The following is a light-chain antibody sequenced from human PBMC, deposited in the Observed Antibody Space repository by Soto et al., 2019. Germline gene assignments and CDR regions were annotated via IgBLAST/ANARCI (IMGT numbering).Light chain of an antibody. CDR1: SSDVGGYNY. J-gene: IGLJ3*02. CDR2: EVS. Sequence: QSVLTQPASVSGSPGQSITISCTGTSSDVGGYNYVSWYQQHPGEAPKVIIYEVSNRPSGVSSRFSGSKSGNTASLTISGLQAEDEADYYCSSFTSTSTLEVFGGGTKVTVL. V-gene: IGLV2-14*01. CDR3: SSFTSTSTLEV.